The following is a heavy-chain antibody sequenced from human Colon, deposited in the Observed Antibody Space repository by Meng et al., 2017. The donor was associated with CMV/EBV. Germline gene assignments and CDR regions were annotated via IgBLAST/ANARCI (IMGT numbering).Heavy chain of an antibody. CDR2: VFYRGSS. D-gene: IGHD2-2*01. J-gene: IGHJ4*02. CDR1: GDSISTNYY. V-gene: IGHV4-39*07. CDR3: VRDPRYCSSTSCLYYFYN. Sequence: SETLSLTCTVSGDSISTNYYWGWIRQSPGKGLEWIGSVFYRGSSYYNPSLKTRVTISLDTSKNHVSLKLNSVNVADTAVYYCVRDPRYCSSTSCLYYFYNWGQGTLVTVSS.